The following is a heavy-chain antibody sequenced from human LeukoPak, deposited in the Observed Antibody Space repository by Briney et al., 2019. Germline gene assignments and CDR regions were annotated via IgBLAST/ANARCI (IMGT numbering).Heavy chain of an antibody. V-gene: IGHV4-39*01. Sequence: PSETLSLTCTVSGGSVSSSSYYWGWIRQPPGKGLEWIGSIYYSGSTYYNPSLKSRVTISVDTSKNQFSLKLSSVTAADTAVYYCARQEDIVVVPAAMFDYWGQGTLVTVSS. CDR2: IYYSGST. CDR3: ARQEDIVVVPAAMFDY. CDR1: GGSVSSSSYY. D-gene: IGHD2-2*01. J-gene: IGHJ4*02.